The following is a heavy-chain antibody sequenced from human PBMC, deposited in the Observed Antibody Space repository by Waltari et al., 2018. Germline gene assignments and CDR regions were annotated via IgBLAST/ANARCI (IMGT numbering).Heavy chain of an antibody. CDR2: INLDGSDR. D-gene: IGHD1-1*01. CDR3: ATDGIESHSCFDH. V-gene: IGHV3-7*04. Sequence: GDLVPPGGSLRLSCAASGVSFRTSWMNWVRQVPGKGLEWLAIINLDGSDRFYAASVEGRFSISRDNAGKSLYLQMDSLRVEDTAVYYCATDGIESHSCFDHWGQGTMVTVSS. CDR1: GVSFRTSW. J-gene: IGHJ5*02.